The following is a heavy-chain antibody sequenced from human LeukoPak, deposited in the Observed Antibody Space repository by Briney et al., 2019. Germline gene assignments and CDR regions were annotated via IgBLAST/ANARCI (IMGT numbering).Heavy chain of an antibody. J-gene: IGHJ4*02. Sequence: GGSLRLSCAVSGPTFSSCSMNWVRQAPGKGLEWVSSISTSSSYIYYADSVKGRFTISRDNAKNTLFLQMNSLRADDTAVYYCVRDRRTGRTSFDYWGLGALVTVSS. D-gene: IGHD1-1*01. CDR3: VRDRRTGRTSFDY. CDR2: ISTSSSYI. CDR1: GPTFSSCS. V-gene: IGHV3-21*01.